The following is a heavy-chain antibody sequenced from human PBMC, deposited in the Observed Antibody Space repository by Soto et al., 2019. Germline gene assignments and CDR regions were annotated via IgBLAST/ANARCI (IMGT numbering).Heavy chain of an antibody. J-gene: IGHJ5*02. CDR1: GFTFRRYS. Sequence: EVHLVESGGVLVKPGGSVRLSCAASGFTFRRYSMNCVRQAPGRGVEWVSSINSSSTSIYYADSLKGRFTISRDNAKNSLFLQMNSLRAEDTAVYYCARGSTVTSGGRWFDPWGRGTLVTVSS. CDR2: INSSSTSI. D-gene: IGHD4-4*01. V-gene: IGHV3-21*01. CDR3: ARGSTVTSGGRWFDP.